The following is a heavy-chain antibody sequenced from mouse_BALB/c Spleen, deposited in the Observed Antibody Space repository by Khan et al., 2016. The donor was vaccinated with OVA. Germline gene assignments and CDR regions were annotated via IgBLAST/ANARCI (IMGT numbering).Heavy chain of an antibody. V-gene: IGHV1-80*01. D-gene: IGHD2-14*01. CDR1: GFAFSNYW. CDR2: IYPGDGDT. Sequence: QVRLQQSGAELVRPWSTVKISCKASGFAFSNYWMNWVKQRPGQGLEWIGQIYPGDGDTSFHEKCMGKATLTTNNSSSSAYMQLRSLNSEDSAVYFCARSRYDYFAYWGQGTLVTVS. J-gene: IGHJ3*01. CDR3: ARSRYDYFAY.